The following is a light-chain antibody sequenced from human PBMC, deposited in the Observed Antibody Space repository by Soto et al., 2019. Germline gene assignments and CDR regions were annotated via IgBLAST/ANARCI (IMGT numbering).Light chain of an antibody. V-gene: IGKV3-20*01. CDR1: QSVSSSS. Sequence: EIVLTQSPGTLSLSPGERATLSCRASQSVSSSSLAWYQQKPGQAPRLLIYGASRRATGIPDRFSGSGSGTDFTLTISRLEPEDFAVYYCQQYGSSLLTFGGGTKVDIK. J-gene: IGKJ4*01. CDR2: GAS. CDR3: QQYGSSLLT.